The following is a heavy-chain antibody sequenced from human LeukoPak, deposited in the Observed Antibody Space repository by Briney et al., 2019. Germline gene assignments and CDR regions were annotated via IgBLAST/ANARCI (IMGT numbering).Heavy chain of an antibody. V-gene: IGHV4-30-4*01. CDR2: IYYSGST. Sequence: SETLSLTCTVSGGSISSGDYYWSWIRQPPGKGLEWIGYIYYSGSTYYNPSLKSRVTISVDTSKNQFSLKLSSVTAADTAVCYCARDRVQEGGYYYYGMDVWGQGTTVTVSS. CDR3: ARDRVQEGGYYYYGMDV. CDR1: GGSISSGDYY. D-gene: IGHD3-3*01. J-gene: IGHJ6*02.